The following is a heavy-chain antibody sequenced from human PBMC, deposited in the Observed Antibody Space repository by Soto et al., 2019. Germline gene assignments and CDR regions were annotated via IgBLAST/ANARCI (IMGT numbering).Heavy chain of an antibody. D-gene: IGHD3-16*01. CDR1: GGSMSSYY. Sequence: SETLSLTCTVSGGSMSSYYWTWLRQSPGRGLEWIGYISYSGSTYYNPSLKSRVTISADTSKNQFSLRMNSMIAADTAVYYCARTINFGLPGNGMDVWGQGTTVTVSS. CDR3: ARTINFGLPGNGMDV. V-gene: IGHV4-59*01. CDR2: ISYSGST. J-gene: IGHJ6*02.